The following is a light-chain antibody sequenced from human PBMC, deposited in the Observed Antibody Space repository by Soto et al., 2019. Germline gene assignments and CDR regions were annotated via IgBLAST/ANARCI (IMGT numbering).Light chain of an antibody. J-gene: IGLJ2*01. Sequence: QSALTQPASVSGSPGQSITISCTGTSSDVGGYNYVSWYQQHPGKAPKLIIYDVSNRPSGVSNRFSGSKSGNTASLTISGLQAEDEADYYCSSYTSSSTLVVLGGGTKLTVL. CDR2: DVS. CDR3: SSYTSSSTLVV. CDR1: SSDVGGYNY. V-gene: IGLV2-14*01.